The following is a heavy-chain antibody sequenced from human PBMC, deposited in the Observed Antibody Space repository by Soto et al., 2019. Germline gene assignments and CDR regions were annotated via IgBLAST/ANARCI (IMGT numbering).Heavy chain of an antibody. CDR1: GYTFTGYY. D-gene: IGHD6-13*01. CDR3: ARDLGAIAAAGKTIEYYYYYGMAV. CDR2: INPNSGGT. Sequence: ASVKVSCKASGYTFTGYYMHWVRQAPGQGLEWMGWINPNSGGTNYAQKFQGWVTMTRDTSISTAYMELSRLRSDDTAVYYCARDLGAIAAAGKTIEYYYYYGMAVWGQGTTVTGSS. J-gene: IGHJ6*02. V-gene: IGHV1-2*04.